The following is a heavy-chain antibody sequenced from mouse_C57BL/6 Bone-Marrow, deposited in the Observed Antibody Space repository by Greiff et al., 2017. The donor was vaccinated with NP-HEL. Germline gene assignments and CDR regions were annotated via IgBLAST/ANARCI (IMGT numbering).Heavy chain of an antibody. CDR1: GFTFSDAW. CDR3: TRAGNYFDAMDY. CDR2: IRNKANNHAT. V-gene: IGHV6-6*01. D-gene: IGHD2-1*01. Sequence: EVQRVESGGGLVQPGGSLKLSCAASGFTFSDAWMDWVRQSPEKGLEWVAEIRNKANNHATYYAESVKGRFTISRADYKSSVYLHMNSFRAEDTGIYYCTRAGNYFDAMDYWGQGTAVTVSS. J-gene: IGHJ4*01.